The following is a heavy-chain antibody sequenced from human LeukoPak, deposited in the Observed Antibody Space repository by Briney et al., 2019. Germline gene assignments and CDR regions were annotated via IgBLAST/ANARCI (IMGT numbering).Heavy chain of an antibody. CDR3: ASKITGTFVY. J-gene: IGHJ4*02. CDR1: GYTFTGYY. D-gene: IGHD1-20*01. Sequence: ASVKVSCKASGYTFTGYYMHWVRQAPAQGLEWMGRINPNSGGTNYAQKFQGRVTMTRDTSISTTYMELSRLRSDDTAVYYCASKITGTFVYWGQGTLVTVSS. CDR2: INPNSGGT. V-gene: IGHV1-2*06.